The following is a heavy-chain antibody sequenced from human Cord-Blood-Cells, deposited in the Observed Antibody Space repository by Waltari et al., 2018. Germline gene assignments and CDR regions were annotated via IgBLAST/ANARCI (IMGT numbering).Heavy chain of an antibody. CDR1: GGSISSGGYY. J-gene: IGHJ4*02. V-gene: IGHV4-31*03. CDR3: ASGRRFLEWLLPFDY. Sequence: QVQLQESGPGLVKPSQTLSLTCTVSGGSISSGGYYWSWIRQPPGKGLEWIGYIYYSGSNYYNPSLKSRVTISVDTSKNQFSLKLSSVTAADTAVYYCASGRRFLEWLLPFDYWGQGTLVTVSS. D-gene: IGHD3-3*01. CDR2: IYYSGSN.